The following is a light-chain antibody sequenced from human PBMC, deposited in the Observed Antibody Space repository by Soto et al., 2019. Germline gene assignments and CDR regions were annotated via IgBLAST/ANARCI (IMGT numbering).Light chain of an antibody. V-gene: IGKV3-20*01. CDR2: GAS. J-gene: IGKJ1*01. CDR1: QSINSKY. Sequence: EIVLAQSPGTLPLSPGERATLSCRASQSINSKYLAWYQQKPGQAPRLLIYGASSRATGIPDRFSGSGSGTDFTLTISRLEPEDFAVYYCQQYDTFGQGTKVDIK. CDR3: QQYDT.